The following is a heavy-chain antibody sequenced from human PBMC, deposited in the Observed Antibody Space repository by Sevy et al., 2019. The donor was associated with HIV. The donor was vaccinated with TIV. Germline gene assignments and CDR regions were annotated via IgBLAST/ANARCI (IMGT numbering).Heavy chain of an antibody. CDR1: GDSINNGDYY. D-gene: IGHD4-4*01. V-gene: IGHV4-31*03. CDR3: ARTTVTTLSSARNNWFDP. J-gene: IGHJ5*02. CDR2: IYYTGTT. Sequence: SETLSLTYTVSGDSINNGDYYWSWIRQHAGKCLEWIGKIYYTGTTYYNPSLKSRLRISVERSENTLSLSLRSVTAADTAVYYCARTTVTTLSSARNNWFDPWGQGTLVTVSS.